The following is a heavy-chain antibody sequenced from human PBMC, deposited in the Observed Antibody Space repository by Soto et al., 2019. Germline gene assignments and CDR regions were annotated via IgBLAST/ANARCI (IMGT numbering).Heavy chain of an antibody. CDR2: MNPNSGNT. CDR3: ARSGPRLSSSWNDY. J-gene: IGHJ4*02. D-gene: IGHD6-13*01. CDR1: GYTFTSYD. Sequence: ASVKVSCKASGYTFTSYDINWVRQATGQGLEWMGWMNPNSGNTGYAQKFQGRVTMTRNTSISTAYMELGSLRSEDTAGYYCARSGPRLSSSWNDYWGQGTLVTVSS. V-gene: IGHV1-8*01.